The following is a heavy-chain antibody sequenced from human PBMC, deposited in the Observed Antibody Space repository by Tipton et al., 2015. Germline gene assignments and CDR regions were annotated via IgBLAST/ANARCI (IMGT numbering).Heavy chain of an antibody. V-gene: IGHV3-9*01. D-gene: IGHD3-10*02. CDR1: GFTFDDYT. J-gene: IGHJ6*02. Sequence: RSLRLSCAASGFTFDDYTMHWVRQAPGKGLEWVSGVHWNTDVIGYADFVKGRFTISRDNAKNSLYLQMHSLRHEDTALYYCVKGRMDCLDLCDKSPWGMDVWGQGTTVTVSS. CDR2: VHWNTDVI. CDR3: VKGRMDCLDLCDKSPWGMDV.